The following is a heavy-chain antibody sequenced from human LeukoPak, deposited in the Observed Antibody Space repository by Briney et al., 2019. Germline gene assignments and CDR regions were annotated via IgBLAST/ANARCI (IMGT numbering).Heavy chain of an antibody. CDR1: GFTFSSYE. CDR2: ISSSGSTI. CDR3: ATAVAGTGEDY. D-gene: IGHD6-19*01. V-gene: IGHV3-48*03. Sequence: GGSLRLSCAASGFTFSSYEMNWVRQAPGKGLEWVSYISSSGSTIYYADSVKGRFTISRDNPKNSLYLQMNSLRAEDTAVYYCATAVAGTGEDYWGQGTLVTVSS. J-gene: IGHJ4*02.